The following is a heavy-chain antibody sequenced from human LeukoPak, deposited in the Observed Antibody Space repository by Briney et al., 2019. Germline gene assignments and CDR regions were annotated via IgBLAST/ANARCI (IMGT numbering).Heavy chain of an antibody. V-gene: IGHV3-48*03. Sequence: GGSLRLSCAASGFTFSSYEMNWVRQAPGKGLEWVSYISSSGSTIYYADSVKGRFTISRDNAKNSLYLQMNSLRAEDTAVYYCARAHGSEWYFDLWGRGTLVTVSS. CDR2: ISSSGSTI. D-gene: IGHD3-10*01. J-gene: IGHJ2*01. CDR3: ARAHGSEWYFDL. CDR1: GFTFSSYE.